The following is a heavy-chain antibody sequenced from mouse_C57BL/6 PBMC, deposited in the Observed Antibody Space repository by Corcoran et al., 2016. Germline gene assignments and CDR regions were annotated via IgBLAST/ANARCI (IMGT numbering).Heavy chain of an antibody. V-gene: IGHV3-6*01. CDR1: GYSITSGYY. CDR3: ARGYFDY. Sequence: DVQLQESGPGLVKPSQSLSLTCSVTGYSITSGYYWNWIRQFPGNKPEWMGYISYDGSNNYNPSLKNRISITRDTSKNQFFLKLNSVTTEDTATYYCARGYFDYWGQGTTLTVSS. J-gene: IGHJ2*01. CDR2: ISYDGSN.